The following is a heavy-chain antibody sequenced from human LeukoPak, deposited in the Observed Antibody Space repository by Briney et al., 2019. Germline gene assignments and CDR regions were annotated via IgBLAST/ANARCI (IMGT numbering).Heavy chain of an antibody. CDR1: GGTFSSYA. V-gene: IGHV1-69*05. D-gene: IGHD2-15*01. Sequence: SVKVSCKASGGTFSSYAISWVRQAPGQGLEWKGRIIPIFGTANYAQKFQGRVTITTDESTSTAYMELSSLRSEDTAVYYCASGYCSGGSCRSYYFDYWGQGTLVTVSS. J-gene: IGHJ4*02. CDR2: IIPIFGTA. CDR3: ASGYCSGGSCRSYYFDY.